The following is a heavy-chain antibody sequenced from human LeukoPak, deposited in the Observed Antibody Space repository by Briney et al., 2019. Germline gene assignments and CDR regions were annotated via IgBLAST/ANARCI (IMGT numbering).Heavy chain of an antibody. CDR3: AKDVSIAAPYLDY. CDR1: GFTFSSYG. D-gene: IGHD6-6*01. CDR2: IRYDGSNK. V-gene: IGHV3-30*02. J-gene: IGHJ4*02. Sequence: GGSLRLSCAASGFTFSSYGMHWVRQAPGKGLEWVAFIRYDGSNKYYADSVKGRFTISRDNSKNTLYLQMNSLRAEDTAVYYCAKDVSIAAPYLDYWGQGTLVTVSS.